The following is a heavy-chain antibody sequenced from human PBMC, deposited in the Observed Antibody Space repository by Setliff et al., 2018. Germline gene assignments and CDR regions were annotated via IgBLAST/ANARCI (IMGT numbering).Heavy chain of an antibody. CDR2: ISPDGTIT. V-gene: IGHV3-74*01. CDR3: ASIDWGENFYNTDV. J-gene: IGHJ6*03. Sequence: GGSLRLSCAASGLTFNSYAMSWVRQAPGKGLEWVSRISPDGTITNYADSVKGRFTISRDNAKNTLYLQMNSLRGEDTAVYFCASIDWGENFYNTDVWGKGTTVTVSS. CDR1: GLTFNSYA. D-gene: IGHD7-27*01.